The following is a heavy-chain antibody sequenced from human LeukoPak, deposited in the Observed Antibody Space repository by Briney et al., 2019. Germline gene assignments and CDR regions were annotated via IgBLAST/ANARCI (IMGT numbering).Heavy chain of an antibody. CDR2: IRSKANSYAT. V-gene: IGHV3-73*01. Sequence: GGSLRLSCAASGFTFSGSAMHWVRQASGKGLEWVGRIRSKANSYATAYAASVTGRITIYRDDSKNTAYLKMNSLKTEDTAVYYCTRVRNKGFDYWGQGTLVTVSS. CDR1: GFTFSGSA. J-gene: IGHJ4*02. CDR3: TRVRNKGFDY. D-gene: IGHD1-14*01.